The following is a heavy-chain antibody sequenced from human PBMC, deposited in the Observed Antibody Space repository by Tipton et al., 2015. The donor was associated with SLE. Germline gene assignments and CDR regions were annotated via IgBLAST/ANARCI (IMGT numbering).Heavy chain of an antibody. Sequence: TLSLTCTVSGGSISSYSWSWIRQPPGKGLEWIGYIYHSGSTRYNPSLKSRVIISVDTSKNQFSLRLTSVTAADTAMYYCARMRGGYNAHHWGQGILVTVSS. CDR3: ARMRGGYNAHH. D-gene: IGHD5-24*01. CDR1: GGSISSYS. V-gene: IGHV4-59*01. CDR2: IYHSGST. J-gene: IGHJ5*02.